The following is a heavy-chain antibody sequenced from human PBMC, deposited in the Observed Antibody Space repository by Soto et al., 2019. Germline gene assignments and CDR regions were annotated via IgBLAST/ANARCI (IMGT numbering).Heavy chain of an antibody. Sequence: SETLSLTCTVSGDSISSYSWSWIRQPPGKGLEWIGNIHYNGNTNYSPSLKSRVTISVDTSKNHFSLKLSSVTAADTAVYFCARVPTSISRRWFDPWGQGTLVTVSS. D-gene: IGHD6-6*01. CDR3: ARVPTSISRRWFDP. V-gene: IGHV4-59*01. CDR1: GDSISSYS. CDR2: IHYNGNT. J-gene: IGHJ5*02.